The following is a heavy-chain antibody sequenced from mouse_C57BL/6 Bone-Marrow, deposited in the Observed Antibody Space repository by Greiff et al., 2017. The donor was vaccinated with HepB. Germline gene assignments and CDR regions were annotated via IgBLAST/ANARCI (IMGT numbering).Heavy chain of an antibody. D-gene: IGHD1-1*01. CDR3: ARFTTVVEGY. J-gene: IGHJ2*01. CDR2: IDPSDSYT. CDR1: GYTFTSYW. Sequence: VQLQQPGAELVKPGASVKLSCKASGYTFTSYWMQWVKQRPGQGLEWIGEIDPSDSYTNYNQKFKGKATLTVDTSSSTAYMQLSSLTSEDSAVYYCARFTTVVEGYWGQGTTLTVSS. V-gene: IGHV1-50*01.